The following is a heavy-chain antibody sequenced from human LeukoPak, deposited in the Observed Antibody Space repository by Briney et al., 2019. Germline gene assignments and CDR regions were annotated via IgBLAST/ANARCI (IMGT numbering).Heavy chain of an antibody. CDR2: IYYSGST. V-gene: IGHV4-39*01. CDR1: GGSISSSSYY. D-gene: IGHD6-19*01. J-gene: IGHJ4*02. CDR3: ASLPGIVVAATGFDY. Sequence: PSETLSLTCTVSGGSISSSSYYRGWIRQPPGKGLEWIGSIYYSGSTYCNPSLRSRVTIYVDTSKNQFSLKLRSVTAADTAVYYCASLPGIVVAATGFDYWGQGTLVTVSS.